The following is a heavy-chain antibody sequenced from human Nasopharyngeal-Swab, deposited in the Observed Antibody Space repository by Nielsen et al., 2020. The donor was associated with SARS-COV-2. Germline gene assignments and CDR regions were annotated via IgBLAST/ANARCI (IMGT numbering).Heavy chain of an antibody. D-gene: IGHD6-13*01. Sequence: GEYLKISCAASGFTLSSYGMSWVRQAPGKGLEWVSAIRAGAGGTAYADSVKGRFTVSRDNSKDTLYLQMNSLRAEDTAVYYCARGGSYSSSWYPTYWGQGTLVTVSS. V-gene: IGHV3-23*01. CDR1: GFTLSSYG. CDR2: IRAGAGGT. J-gene: IGHJ4*02. CDR3: ARGGSYSSSWYPTY.